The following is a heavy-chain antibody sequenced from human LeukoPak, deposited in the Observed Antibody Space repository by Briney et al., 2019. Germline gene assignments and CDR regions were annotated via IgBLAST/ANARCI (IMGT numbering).Heavy chain of an antibody. Sequence: PSETLSLTCAVYGGSFSGYYWSWIRQPPGKGLEWIGEINHSGSTNYNPSLKSRVTISVDTSKNQFSLKLSSVTAADTAVYYCASLQGYWGQGTLVTVSS. CDR1: GGSFSGYY. V-gene: IGHV4-34*01. CDR3: ASLQGY. CDR2: INHSGST. J-gene: IGHJ4*02.